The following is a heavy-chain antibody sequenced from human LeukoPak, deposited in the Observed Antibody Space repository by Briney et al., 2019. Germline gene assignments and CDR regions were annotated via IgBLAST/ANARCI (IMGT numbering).Heavy chain of an antibody. J-gene: IGHJ4*02. D-gene: IGHD6-13*01. V-gene: IGHV3-74*01. CDR1: GFTFSSYW. Sequence: GGSLRLSCAASGFTFSSYWMHWVRQAPGKGLVWVSHIDSDGSSTTYGDPAKGRFTISRDNDKNTLYLQMSSLRVDDTAVYYCARGTAAEAGIDYWGQGTLVTVSS. CDR2: IDSDGSST. CDR3: ARGTAAEAGIDY.